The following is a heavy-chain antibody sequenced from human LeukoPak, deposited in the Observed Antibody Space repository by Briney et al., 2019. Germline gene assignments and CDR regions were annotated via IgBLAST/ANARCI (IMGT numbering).Heavy chain of an antibody. Sequence: GGSLRLSCAASGFTFSSYGMHWVRQAPGKGLEWVAVIWYDGSNKYYADSVKGRFTISRDNSKNTLYLQMNSLRAEDTAAYYCAKDRAPYYDILTGYQFDPWGQGTLVTVSS. V-gene: IGHV3-33*06. CDR1: GFTFSSYG. D-gene: IGHD3-9*01. CDR3: AKDRAPYYDILTGYQFDP. CDR2: IWYDGSNK. J-gene: IGHJ5*02.